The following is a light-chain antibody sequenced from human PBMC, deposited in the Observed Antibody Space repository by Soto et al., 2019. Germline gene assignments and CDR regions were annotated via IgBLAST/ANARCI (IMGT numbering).Light chain of an antibody. V-gene: IGKV1-27*01. Sequence: DIQMTQSPSSLSASVGDRVTITCQASQDISNYLSWYQHKPGNAPKVLIYAATTLQSGVPSRFSGSGSGTDFILTISSLQPEDVATYYCQKYNSAPWTFGQGTKVEIK. CDR1: QDISNY. J-gene: IGKJ1*01. CDR3: QKYNSAPWT. CDR2: AAT.